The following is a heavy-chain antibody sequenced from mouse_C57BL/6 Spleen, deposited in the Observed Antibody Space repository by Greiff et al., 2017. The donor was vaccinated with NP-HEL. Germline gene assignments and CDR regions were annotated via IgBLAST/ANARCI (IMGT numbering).Heavy chain of an antibody. V-gene: IGHV5-17*01. CDR1: GFTFSDYG. Sequence: DVHLVESGGGLVKPGGSLKLSCAASGFTFSDYGMHWVRQAPEKGLEWVAYISSGSSTIYYADTVKGRFTISRDNAKNTLFLQMTSLRSEDTAMYYCARRKPGGWYFDVWGTGTTVTVSS. CDR2: ISSGSSTI. J-gene: IGHJ1*03. CDR3: ARRKPGGWYFDV.